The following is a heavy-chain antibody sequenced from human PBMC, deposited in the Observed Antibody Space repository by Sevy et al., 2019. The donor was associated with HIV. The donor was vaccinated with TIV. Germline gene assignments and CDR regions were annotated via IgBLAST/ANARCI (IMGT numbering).Heavy chain of an antibody. J-gene: IGHJ6*02. Sequence: GGSLRLSCAASGFTFSTYAMYWVRQAPGKGLEYASAISGGGGNTYYGTSVKGRFTVSRDNAKNTLYLQMGSLRAEDMAAYFCARKYHDTSGYPRYSMDVWGQGTTVTVSS. D-gene: IGHD3-22*01. V-gene: IGHV3-64*01. CDR2: ISGGGGNT. CDR1: GFTFSTYA. CDR3: ARKYHDTSGYPRYSMDV.